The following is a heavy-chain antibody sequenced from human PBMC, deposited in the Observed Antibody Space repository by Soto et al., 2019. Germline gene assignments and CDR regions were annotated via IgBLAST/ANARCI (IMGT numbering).Heavy chain of an antibody. V-gene: IGHV1-3*01. Sequence: QVQLVQSGAEVKKPGASVKVSCKASGYTFTSYAMHWVRQAPGQRLEWMGWINAGNGNTKYSQKFQGRVTITRDTSVSTAYMELSSLRSEDTAVYYCAREGTGTIVVVPADFWYFDLWGRGTLVTVSS. CDR2: INAGNGNT. CDR3: AREGTGTIVVVPADFWYFDL. J-gene: IGHJ2*01. D-gene: IGHD2-2*01. CDR1: GYTFTSYA.